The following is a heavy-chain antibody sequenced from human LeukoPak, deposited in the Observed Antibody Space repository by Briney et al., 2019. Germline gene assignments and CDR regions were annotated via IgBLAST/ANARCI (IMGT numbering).Heavy chain of an antibody. CDR1: GFILSDYW. D-gene: IGHD6-13*01. CDR2: IKQDGSEE. Sequence: GGSLRLSCAASGFILSDYWMSRVRQAPGKGLEWVADIKQDGSEEYYVDSVKGRFTISRDNAKNSLFLQMNSLRAEDTAVYYCARGPHSRDNFDYWGQGTLVTVSS. CDR3: ARGPHSRDNFDY. J-gene: IGHJ4*02. V-gene: IGHV3-7*03.